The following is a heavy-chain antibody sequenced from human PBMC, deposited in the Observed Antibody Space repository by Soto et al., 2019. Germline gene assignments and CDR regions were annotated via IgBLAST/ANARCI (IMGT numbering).Heavy chain of an antibody. CDR1: GFTFSSYG. J-gene: IGHJ5*02. D-gene: IGHD2-2*02. V-gene: IGHV3-30*03. Sequence: GGSLRLSCAASGFTFSSYGMHWVRQAPGKGLEWVAVISYDGSNKYYADSVKGRFTISRDNAKNSLYLQMNSLRAEDTAVYYCARDAIVVVPAAISPWGQGTLVTVSS. CDR2: ISYDGSNK. CDR3: ARDAIVVVPAAISP.